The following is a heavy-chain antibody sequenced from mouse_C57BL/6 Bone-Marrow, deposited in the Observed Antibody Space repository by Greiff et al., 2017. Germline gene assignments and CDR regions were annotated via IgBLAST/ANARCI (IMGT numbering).Heavy chain of an antibody. J-gene: IGHJ2*01. V-gene: IGHV1-50*01. CDR3: ARERLSVYYFDY. CDR1: GYTFTSYW. CDR2: IDPSDSYT. Sequence: QLQQPGAELVKPGASVKLSCKASGYTFTSYWMQWVKQRPGQGLEWIGEIDPSDSYTNYNQKFKGKATLTVDTSSSTAYMQLSSLTSEDSAVYYCARERLSVYYFDYWGQGTTLTVSS.